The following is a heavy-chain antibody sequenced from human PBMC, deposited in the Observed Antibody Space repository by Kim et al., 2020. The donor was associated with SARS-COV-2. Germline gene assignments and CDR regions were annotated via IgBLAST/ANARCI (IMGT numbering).Heavy chain of an antibody. CDR2: IWYDGSNK. J-gene: IGHJ4*02. V-gene: IGHV3-33*01. D-gene: IGHD3-22*01. CDR3: ARDYDSSGYLPVYY. Sequence: GGSLRLSCAASGFTFSSYGMHWVRQAPGKGLEWVAVIWYDGSNKYYADSVKGRFTISRDNSKNTLYLQMNSLRAEDTAVYYCARDYDSSGYLPVYYWGQGTPVSVSS. CDR1: GFTFSSYG.